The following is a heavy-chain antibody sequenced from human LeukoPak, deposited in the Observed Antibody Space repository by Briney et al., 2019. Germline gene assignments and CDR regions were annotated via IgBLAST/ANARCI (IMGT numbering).Heavy chain of an antibody. Sequence: GGSLRLSCAASGFTFSSYEMNWVRQAPGKGLEWVSYISSSGSTIYYADSVKGRFTISRDNAKNSLYLQMNSLRAEDTAVYYCARATYGSGSHDAFDIWGQGTMVTVSS. D-gene: IGHD3-10*01. CDR2: ISSSGSTI. CDR3: ARATYGSGSHDAFDI. CDR1: GFTFSSYE. J-gene: IGHJ3*02. V-gene: IGHV3-48*03.